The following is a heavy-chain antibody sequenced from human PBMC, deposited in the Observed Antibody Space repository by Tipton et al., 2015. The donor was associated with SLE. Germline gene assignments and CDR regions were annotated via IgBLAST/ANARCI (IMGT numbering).Heavy chain of an antibody. V-gene: IGHV4-30-2*01. Sequence: TLSLTCAVSGGSISSGGYSWSWIRQPPGKGLEWIGYIYPSGSTFYNPSLESRVTISLDRSKNQFSLKLSSVTAADTAVYFCARAEYHNTPFFDYWGQGIQVAVSS. CDR3: ARAEYHNTPFFDY. CDR1: GGSISSGGYS. D-gene: IGHD6-6*01. J-gene: IGHJ4*02. CDR2: IYPSGST.